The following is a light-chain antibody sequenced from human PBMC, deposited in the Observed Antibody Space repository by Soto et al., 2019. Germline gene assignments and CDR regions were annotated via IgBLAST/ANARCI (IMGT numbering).Light chain of an antibody. V-gene: IGLV2-14*01. Sequence: QSALTQPASVSGSPGQSITISCTGTSSDVGGYNYVSWYQQHPGKAPKLMSYEVSNRPSGVSNRVSGSKLSNTASLTISGFQADDEAAYYCSSYTGSSTLVLFGGGTKLTVL. CDR2: EVS. J-gene: IGLJ2*01. CDR3: SSYTGSSTLVL. CDR1: SSDVGGYNY.